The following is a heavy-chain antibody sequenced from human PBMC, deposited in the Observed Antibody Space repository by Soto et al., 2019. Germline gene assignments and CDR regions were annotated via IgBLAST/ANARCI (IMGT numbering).Heavy chain of an antibody. V-gene: IGHV3-33*01. CDR1: GFTFSSYG. Sequence: VGSLRLSCAASGFTFSSYGMHWVRQAPGKGLEWVAVIWYDGSNKYYADSVKGRFTISRDNSKNTLYLQMNSLRAEDTAVYYCARDGYCSGGSCYSVPVFDYWGQGTLVTVSS. CDR3: ARDGYCSGGSCYSVPVFDY. J-gene: IGHJ4*02. D-gene: IGHD2-15*01. CDR2: IWYDGSNK.